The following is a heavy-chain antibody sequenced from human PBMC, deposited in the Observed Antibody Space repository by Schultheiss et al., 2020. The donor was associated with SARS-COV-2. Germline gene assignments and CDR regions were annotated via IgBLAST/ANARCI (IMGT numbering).Heavy chain of an antibody. CDR3: ARLGQALGIDY. D-gene: IGHD1-26*01. CDR1: GFTFSNAW. Sequence: GGSLRLSCAASGFTFSNAWMSWVRQAPGKGLEWVAVISYDGSNKYYADSVKGRFTISRDNSKNTLYLQMNSLRAEDTAVYYCARLGQALGIDYWGQGTLVTVSS. J-gene: IGHJ4*02. V-gene: IGHV3-30-3*01. CDR2: ISYDGSNK.